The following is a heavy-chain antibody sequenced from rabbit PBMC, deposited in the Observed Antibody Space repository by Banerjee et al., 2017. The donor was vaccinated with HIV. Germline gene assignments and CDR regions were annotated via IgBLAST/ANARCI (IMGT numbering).Heavy chain of an antibody. V-gene: IGHV1S40*01. CDR2: IYTGSSGST. Sequence: QSLQESGGGLFQPGGSLALTCTASGFTLSSYWMCWVRQAPGKGLEWIASIYTGSSGSTYYASWVNGRFTISKTSSTTVTLQMTSLTAADTATYFCARDPGWAYNGYHTNNLWGQGTLVTVS. CDR1: GFTLSSYW. CDR3: ARDPGWAYNGYHTNNL. J-gene: IGHJ4*01. D-gene: IGHD3-1*01.